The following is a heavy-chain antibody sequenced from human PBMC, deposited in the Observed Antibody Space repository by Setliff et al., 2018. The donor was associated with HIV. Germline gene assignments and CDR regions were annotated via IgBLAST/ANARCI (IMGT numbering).Heavy chain of an antibody. CDR3: ARDVDYTDAFDI. D-gene: IGHD4-4*01. CDR1: GYTFTSYY. CDR2: INPSGGST. J-gene: IGHJ3*02. Sequence: GASVKVSCKASGYTFTSYYIHWVRQAPGQGLEWMGRINPSGGSTSYAQKFQGRVTMTRDTSTSTAYMELRSLRSDDTAVYYCARDVDYTDAFDIWGQGTMVTVSS. V-gene: IGHV1-46*01.